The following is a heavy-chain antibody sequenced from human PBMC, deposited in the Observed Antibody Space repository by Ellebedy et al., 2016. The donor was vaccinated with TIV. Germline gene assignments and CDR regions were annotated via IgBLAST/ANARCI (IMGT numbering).Heavy chain of an antibody. V-gene: IGHV3-23*01. CDR3: ADVDY. CDR2: ISGSGGST. Sequence: GESLKISXPASGFTFSSYAMSWVRQAPGKGLEWVSAISGSGGSTYYADSVKGRFTISRDNSKNTLYLQMSSLRAEDTAMYYCADVDYWGRGTLVTVSS. J-gene: IGHJ4*02. CDR1: GFTFSSYA.